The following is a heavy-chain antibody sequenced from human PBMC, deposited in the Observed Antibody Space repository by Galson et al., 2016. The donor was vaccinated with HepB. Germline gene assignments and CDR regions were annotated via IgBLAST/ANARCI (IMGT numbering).Heavy chain of an antibody. CDR3: ARGTFRLQYYYMDV. Sequence: TLSLTCGVYGGSFSDYYWTWVRQAPGKGLEWIGEINRSTNYNPSLKSRVTISADTSKNHFSLNLSSVTAADTAVYYCARGTFRLQYYYMDVWGKGTTVTVSS. D-gene: IGHD3-16*01. CDR1: GGSFSDYY. V-gene: IGHV4-34*01. CDR2: INRST. J-gene: IGHJ6*03.